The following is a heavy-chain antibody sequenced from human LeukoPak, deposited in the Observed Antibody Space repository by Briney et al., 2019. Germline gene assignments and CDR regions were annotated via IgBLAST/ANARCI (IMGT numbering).Heavy chain of an antibody. V-gene: IGHV4-39*02. D-gene: IGHD2-2*01. Sequence: SETLSLTCPVSSGSISSGVYYLTWIRRPPGRGLEWIGEIHPSGVSFYEPSLASRVTLSLDTARRYFSLRLTSVTAADTAVYFCARGHDACKTGDYWGQGTLVTVSS. CDR1: SGSISSGVYY. CDR3: ARGHDACKTGDY. CDR2: IHPSGVS. J-gene: IGHJ4*02.